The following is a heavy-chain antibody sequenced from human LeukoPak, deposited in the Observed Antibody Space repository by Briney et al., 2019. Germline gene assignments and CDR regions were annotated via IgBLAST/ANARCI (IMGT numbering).Heavy chain of an antibody. J-gene: IGHJ4*02. CDR3: AKDECSSRWYGGLY. CDR2: ISGSGGST. D-gene: IGHD6-13*01. Sequence: PGGSLRLSCAASGFTFSSYAMNWVRQAPGKGLEWVSAISGSGGSTYYADSVKGRFSISRDNSQNTLSLQMNSLRAEDTAVYYCAKDECSSRWYGGLYWGQGTLVTVSS. CDR1: GFTFSSYA. V-gene: IGHV3-23*01.